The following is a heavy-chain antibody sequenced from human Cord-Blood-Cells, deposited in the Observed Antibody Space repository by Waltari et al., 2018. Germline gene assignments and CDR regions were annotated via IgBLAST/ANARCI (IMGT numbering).Heavy chain of an antibody. Sequence: QVQLQQWGAGLLKPSETLSLTCAVYGGSFRGSYWSWTRPTPGKGLEWIGEINHSGSTNYNPSRKSRVTISVDTSKNQFSLKLSSVTAADTAVYYCATHGGYSSGWYDNFDYWGQGTLVTVSS. CDR1: GGSFRGSY. V-gene: IGHV4-34*01. D-gene: IGHD6-19*01. J-gene: IGHJ4*02. CDR2: INHSGST. CDR3: ATHGGYSSGWYDNFDY.